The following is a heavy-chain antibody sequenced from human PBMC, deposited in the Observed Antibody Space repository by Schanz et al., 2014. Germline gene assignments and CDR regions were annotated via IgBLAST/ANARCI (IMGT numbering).Heavy chain of an antibody. Sequence: VQLVESGGGLVQPGGSLRLSCAASGFTFSSYSMNWVRQAPGKGLEWVAVIWSDGTNEYYADSVKGRFTISRDNSKNTLFLQMNSLRAEDTAVYYCARDHTTESYYSAGPPIDYWGQGTLLTVSS. D-gene: IGHD1-26*01. J-gene: IGHJ4*02. CDR2: IWSDGTNE. CDR3: ARDHTTESYYSAGPPIDY. V-gene: IGHV3-33*08. CDR1: GFTFSSYS.